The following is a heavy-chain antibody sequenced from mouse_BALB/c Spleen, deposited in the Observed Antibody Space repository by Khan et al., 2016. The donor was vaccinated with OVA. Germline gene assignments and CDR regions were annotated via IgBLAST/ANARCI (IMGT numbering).Heavy chain of an antibody. V-gene: IGHV3-8*02. Sequence: EVQLQESGPSLVKPSQTLSLTCSVTGDSITSGYWSWIRKFPGNKLEYMGYMIYSGNTYYNPSLKSRIYITRHTSKNQYYLQLNSVTTEDTATYXCERSTYGDAFAYWGQGTRVTVSA. CDR1: GDSITSGY. CDR2: MIYSGNT. J-gene: IGHJ3*01. CDR3: ERSTYGDAFAY. D-gene: IGHD2-13*01.